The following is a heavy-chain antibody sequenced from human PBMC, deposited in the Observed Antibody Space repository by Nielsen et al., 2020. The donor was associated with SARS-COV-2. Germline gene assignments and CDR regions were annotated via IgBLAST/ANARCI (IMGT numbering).Heavy chain of an antibody. CDR1: GYTFTSYG. D-gene: IGHD5/OR15-5a*01. CDR2: FDPEDGET. CDR3: ATLSTSYLFDI. Sequence: ASVKVSCKASGYTFTSYGISWVRQAPGKGLEWMGGFDPEDGETIYAQKFQGRVTMTEDTSTDTAYMELSSLRSEDTAVYYCATLSTSYLFDIWGQGTMVTVSS. J-gene: IGHJ3*02. V-gene: IGHV1-24*01.